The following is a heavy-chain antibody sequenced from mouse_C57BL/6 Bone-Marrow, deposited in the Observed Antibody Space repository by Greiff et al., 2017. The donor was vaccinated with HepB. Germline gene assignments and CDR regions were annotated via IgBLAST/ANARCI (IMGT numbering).Heavy chain of an antibody. Sequence: VQLQQSGAELVRPGASVKLSCTASGFNIKDDYMHWVKQRPEQGLEWIGWIDPENGDTEYASKFQGKATITADTSSNTAYLQLSSLTSEDTAVYYCATLITAVVDWDFEVWGTGTTVTVSS. D-gene: IGHD1-1*01. CDR3: ATLITAVVDWDFEV. CDR1: GFNIKDDY. V-gene: IGHV14-4*01. CDR2: IDPENGDT. J-gene: IGHJ1*03.